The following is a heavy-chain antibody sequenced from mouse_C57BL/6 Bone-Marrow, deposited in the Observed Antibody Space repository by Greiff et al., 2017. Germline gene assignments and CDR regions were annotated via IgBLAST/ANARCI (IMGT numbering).Heavy chain of an antibody. D-gene: IGHD2-2*01. Sequence: VQLQQSGPELVKPGASVQISCKASGYTFTDYYMNWVKPSHGKSLEWIGDINPNNGGTSYTHKFKGNATLTVDKSSSTAYMVLRILTSEDSAVYYGARSPLWLRKYFDVWGTGTTVTVSS. CDR3: ARSPLWLRKYFDV. J-gene: IGHJ1*03. CDR1: GYTFTDYY. CDR2: INPNNGGT. V-gene: IGHV1-26*01.